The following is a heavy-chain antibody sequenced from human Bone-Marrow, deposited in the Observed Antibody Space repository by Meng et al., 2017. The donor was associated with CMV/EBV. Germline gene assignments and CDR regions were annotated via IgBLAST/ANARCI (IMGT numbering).Heavy chain of an antibody. D-gene: IGHD2-2*01. CDR1: YD. Sequence: YDWSWIRQPPGKGLEWIGEINHSGSTNYNPSLKSRVTISVDTSKNQFSLKLSSVTAADTAVYYCARGRLGYCSSTSCSYYYYGMDVWGQGTTVTVSS. J-gene: IGHJ6*02. CDR2: INHSGST. V-gene: IGHV4-34*01. CDR3: ARGRLGYCSSTSCSYYYYGMDV.